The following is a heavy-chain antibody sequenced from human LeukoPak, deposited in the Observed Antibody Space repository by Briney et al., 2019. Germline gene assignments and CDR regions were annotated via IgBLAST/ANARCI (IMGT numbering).Heavy chain of an antibody. J-gene: IGHJ4*02. CDR2: ISGSGGST. CDR1: GFTFSSYG. Sequence: GGSLRLSCAASGFTFSSYGMHWVRQAPGKGLEWVSAISGSGGSTYYADSVKGRFTISRDNSKNTLYLQMNSLRAEDTAVYYCAREGSSGWSSYFDYWGQGTLVTVSS. CDR3: AREGSSGWSSYFDY. V-gene: IGHV3-23*01. D-gene: IGHD6-19*01.